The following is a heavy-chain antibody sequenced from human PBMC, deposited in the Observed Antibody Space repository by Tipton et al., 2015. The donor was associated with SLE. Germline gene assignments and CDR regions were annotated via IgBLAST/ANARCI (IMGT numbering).Heavy chain of an antibody. V-gene: IGHV4-59*02. J-gene: IGHJ3*01. CDR2: VYNSGIT. Sequence: TLSLTCTVSGGSVSSYYWSWIRQPPGKGLEWIGYVYNSGITSYNPFLESRVTLSIDTSKNQLSLKLSSVTAADTAVYYCARSLDTFDVWGQGTMVTVSS. CDR1: GGSVSSYY. CDR3: ARSLDTFDV.